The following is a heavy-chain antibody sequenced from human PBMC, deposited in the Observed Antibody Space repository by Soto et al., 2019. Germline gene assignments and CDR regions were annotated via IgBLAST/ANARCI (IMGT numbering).Heavy chain of an antibody. CDR1: VGSIIGYY. CDR3: ATGGTYFDC. V-gene: IGHV4-4*07. Sequence: PSHTLSLTGTVSVGSIIGYYCTWIRQAAGKVLEWIGRIHTSGSPNYNPSLKSRVTMSADTSKNQFSLKLTSVTAADTAVYYCATGGTYFDCWGQGTLVTVSS. J-gene: IGHJ4*02. CDR2: IHTSGSP.